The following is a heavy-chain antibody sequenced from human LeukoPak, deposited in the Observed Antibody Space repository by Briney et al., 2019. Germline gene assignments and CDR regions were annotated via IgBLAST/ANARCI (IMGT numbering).Heavy chain of an antibody. D-gene: IGHD6-13*01. CDR1: GFTFDDYA. J-gene: IGHJ4*02. Sequence: GGSLRLSCAASGFTFDDYAMHWVRQAPGKGLEWVSGISWSSGSIGYADSVKDRFTISRDNAKNSLYLQMNSLRAEDTALYYCAKADIAAAGALDYWGQGTLVTVSS. CDR2: ISWSSGSI. CDR3: AKADIAAAGALDY. V-gene: IGHV3-9*01.